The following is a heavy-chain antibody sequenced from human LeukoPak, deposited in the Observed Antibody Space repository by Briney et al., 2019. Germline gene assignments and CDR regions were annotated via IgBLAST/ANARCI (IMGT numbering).Heavy chain of an antibody. CDR1: GFTFSSYG. CDR3: AKGGAAAAGTWDY. V-gene: IGHV3-33*06. D-gene: IGHD6-13*01. J-gene: IGHJ4*02. CDR2: IWYDGSNK. Sequence: PGGSLRLSCAASGFTFSSYGMHWVRQAPGKGLEWVAVIWYDGSNKYYADSVKGRFTISRDNSKNTLYLQMNSLRAEDTAVYYCAKGGAAAAGTWDYWGQGTLVTVSS.